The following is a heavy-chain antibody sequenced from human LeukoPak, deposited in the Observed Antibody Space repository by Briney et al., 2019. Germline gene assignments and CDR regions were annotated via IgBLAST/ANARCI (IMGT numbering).Heavy chain of an antibody. CDR2: INPSGGST. Sequence: ASVKVSCKASGYTFSSYYMHWVRQAAGQGLEWMGIINPSGGSTSYAQKFQGRVTMTRDTSTSTVYMELSSLRSEDTAVYYCAREGRYFDWPGDYYYGMDVWGKGTTVTVSS. V-gene: IGHV1-46*01. CDR3: AREGRYFDWPGDYYYGMDV. CDR1: GYTFSSYY. D-gene: IGHD3-9*01. J-gene: IGHJ6*04.